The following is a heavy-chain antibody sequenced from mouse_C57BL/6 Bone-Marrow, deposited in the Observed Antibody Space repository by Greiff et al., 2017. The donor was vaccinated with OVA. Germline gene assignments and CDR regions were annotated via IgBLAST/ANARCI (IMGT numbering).Heavy chain of an antibody. CDR1: GFTFSSYA. V-gene: IGHV5-4*03. Sequence: DVMLVESGGGLVKPGGSLKLSCAASGFTFSSYAMSWVRQTPEKRLEWVATISDGGSYTYYPDNVKGRFTIYRDNAKNNLYLQMSHLKSEDTAMYYCARPYYYGSSYFFDYWGQGTTLTVSS. CDR3: ARPYYYGSSYFFDY. D-gene: IGHD1-1*01. CDR2: ISDGGSYT. J-gene: IGHJ2*01.